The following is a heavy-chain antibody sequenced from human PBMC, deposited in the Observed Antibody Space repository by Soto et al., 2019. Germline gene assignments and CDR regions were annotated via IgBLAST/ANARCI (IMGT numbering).Heavy chain of an antibody. V-gene: IGHV2-5*02. J-gene: IGHJ3*01. CDR3: AHIGDILTGQPGDDFDF. D-gene: IGHD3-9*01. CDR2: IYWDDDK. CDR1: GFSLSTSGVG. Sequence: QITLKESGPTLVKPTQTLTLTCTFSGFSLSTSGVGVGWIRQPPGKALEWLALIYWDDDKRYSPFLKSRLTITKXXTXSXXGLTMTNMDPVDTATYYCAHIGDILTGQPGDDFDFWGQGTLVTVSS.